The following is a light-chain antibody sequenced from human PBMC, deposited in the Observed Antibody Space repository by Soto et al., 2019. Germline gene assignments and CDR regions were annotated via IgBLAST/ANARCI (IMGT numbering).Light chain of an antibody. CDR1: SSNIGAGYD. Sequence: QSVLTQPPSVSGAPGQRVTISCTGSSSNIGAGYDVHWYQQLPGRAPKLLIYGNTNRPSGVPDRFSGSKSGTSASLAITGLPAEDQADYYCLSFDSSLSVVFGRGTKLTVL. CDR3: LSFDSSLSVV. J-gene: IGLJ2*01. V-gene: IGLV1-40*01. CDR2: GNT.